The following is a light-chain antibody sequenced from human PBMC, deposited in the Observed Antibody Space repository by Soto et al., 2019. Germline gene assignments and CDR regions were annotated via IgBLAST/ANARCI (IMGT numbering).Light chain of an antibody. CDR2: GNS. CDR3: QSYDSSLSGSHYV. Sequence: VLTQAPFSFGATGHRVNICCTGSSPKICGRYDVHWYQQLPGTAPKPLIYGNSNGPSGVPDRFSRSKSGNSASLAISGLQAEDEADYYCQSYDSSLSGSHYVFGTGTKVTVL. J-gene: IGLJ1*01. V-gene: IGLV1-40*01. CDR1: SPKICGRYD.